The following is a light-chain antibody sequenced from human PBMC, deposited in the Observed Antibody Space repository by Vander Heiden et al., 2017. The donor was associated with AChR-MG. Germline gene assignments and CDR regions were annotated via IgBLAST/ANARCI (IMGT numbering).Light chain of an antibody. Sequence: QPALTQPASVSGSPGQSITISCTGTSSDLGIYNYVSWYQQHPGEAPKLMIYDVSNRPSGVSSRFSGSKSGDTASLTISGLQVDDEADYYCSSYTSSSTLEVFGTGTKVTVL. J-gene: IGLJ1*01. CDR3: SSYTSSSTLEV. CDR2: DVS. V-gene: IGLV2-14*03. CDR1: SSDLGIYNY.